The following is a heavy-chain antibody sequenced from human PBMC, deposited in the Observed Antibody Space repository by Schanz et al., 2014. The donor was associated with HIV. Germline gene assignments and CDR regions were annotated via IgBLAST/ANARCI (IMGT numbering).Heavy chain of an antibody. CDR2: ISYDGSNK. CDR1: GFTFRTHG. V-gene: IGHV3-30*03. CDR3: ARGGIWEWDQPDFDY. J-gene: IGHJ4*02. D-gene: IGHD2-15*01. Sequence: QVQLVESGGGVVQPGRSLRLSCAASGFTFRTHGIHWVRQAPAKGLEWGAVISYDGSNKYYADSVKGRFTISRDNSKNTLYLQVNSLRAEDTAVYYCARGGIWEWDQPDFDYWGQGTLVTVSS.